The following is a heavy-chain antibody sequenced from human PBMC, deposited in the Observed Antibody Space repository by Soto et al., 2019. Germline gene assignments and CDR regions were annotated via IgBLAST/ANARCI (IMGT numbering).Heavy chain of an antibody. J-gene: IGHJ4*02. Sequence: QVQLQQWGAGLLKPSETLSLTCAVYGGSFSGYYWSWIRQPPGKGVEWIGEINHSGSTNYNPSLKSRVTISVDTSKNQFSLKLSSVTAADTAVYYCARWGPLTGIAAAGLYYFDYWGQGTLVTVSS. CDR2: INHSGST. D-gene: IGHD6-13*01. CDR3: ARWGPLTGIAAAGLYYFDY. V-gene: IGHV4-34*01. CDR1: GGSFSGYY.